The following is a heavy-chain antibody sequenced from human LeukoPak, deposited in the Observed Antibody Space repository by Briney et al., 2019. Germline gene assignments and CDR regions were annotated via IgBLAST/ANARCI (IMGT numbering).Heavy chain of an antibody. Sequence: PGGSLRLSCVASGFTFSSYGMHWVRQAPGKGLEWVAIIWSDGSTKYYVGSVRGRFTIYRDSSKSTLYLQMNSLRAEDTAVYYCARDAATSVGMPHYWGQGTVVTVSS. D-gene: IGHD2-2*01. CDR3: ARDAATSVGMPHY. CDR1: GFTFSSYG. V-gene: IGHV3-33*01. CDR2: IWSDGSTK. J-gene: IGHJ4*02.